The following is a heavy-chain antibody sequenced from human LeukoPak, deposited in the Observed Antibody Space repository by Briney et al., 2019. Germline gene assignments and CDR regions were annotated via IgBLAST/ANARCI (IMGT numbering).Heavy chain of an antibody. CDR3: ARRSTANAFDI. CDR2: ISDDGSNE. CDR1: GFTFSSYA. J-gene: IGHJ3*02. Sequence: GGSLRLSCAASGFTFSSYAMHWVRQAPGKGLEWVAIISDDGSNEYYADSVKGRFTISRDNSKNTLYLQMNSLRAGDTAVYYCARRSTANAFDIWGQGTMVTVSS. V-gene: IGHV3-30-3*01. D-gene: IGHD2-8*02.